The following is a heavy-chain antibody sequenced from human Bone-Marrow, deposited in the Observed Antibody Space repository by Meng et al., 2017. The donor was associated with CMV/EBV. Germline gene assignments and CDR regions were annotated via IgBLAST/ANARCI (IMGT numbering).Heavy chain of an antibody. CDR2: ISFDGNNK. Sequence: GESLKISCGASGFNVSHHPMHWVRQAPGKGLEYVAVISFDGNNKNYAASVKGRFTVSRDNAKNSLYLQMNSLRAEDTAVYYCARALDIVVVPSRLGLDYWGQGTLVTVSS. CDR3: ARALDIVVVPSRLGLDY. CDR1: GFNVSHHP. V-gene: IGHV3-30*04. D-gene: IGHD2-2*03. J-gene: IGHJ4*02.